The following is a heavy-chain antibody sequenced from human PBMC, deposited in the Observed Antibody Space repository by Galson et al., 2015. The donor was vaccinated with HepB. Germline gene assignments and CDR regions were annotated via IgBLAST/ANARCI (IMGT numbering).Heavy chain of an antibody. V-gene: IGHV2-70*04. CDR2: IDWDDDR. CDR3: ARTSTELSGGVFDY. Sequence: VSWIRQPPGKALEWLARIDWDDDRVYSTSLRTRLTISKDTSKNQVVLTMTIMDPEDTATYYCARTSTELSGGVFDYWGQGTLVTVSS. J-gene: IGHJ4*02. D-gene: IGHD3-16*01.